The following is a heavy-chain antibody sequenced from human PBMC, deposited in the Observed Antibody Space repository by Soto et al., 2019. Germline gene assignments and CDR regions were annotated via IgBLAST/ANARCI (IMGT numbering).Heavy chain of an antibody. CDR1: GFICSSYG. J-gene: IGHJ3*02. CDR3: AKATATGGGAFEI. D-gene: IGHD2-8*02. CDR2: ILVGGST. Sequence: GGSLRLSCAVSGFICSSYGMSWVRQAPGKGLEWVSTILVGGSTHYEDSVKGRFTISRDTSKNTVYLQMNNLTAGDTAVYYCAKATATGGGAFEIYGQGTLVTVSS. V-gene: IGHV3-23*01.